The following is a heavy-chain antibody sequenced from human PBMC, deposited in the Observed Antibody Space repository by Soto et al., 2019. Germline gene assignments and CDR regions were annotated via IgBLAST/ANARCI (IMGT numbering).Heavy chain of an antibody. D-gene: IGHD3-10*01. CDR1: GFTFSNAW. Sequence: EVQLVESGGGLVQPGGSLRLSCAASGFTFSNAWMNWVRQAPGKGLEWIGRIKKRADGGTADHATPVKGRFTISRDNAKNTLYLQMNSLRAEDTALYYCARDLTEGHPSGNYWGQGTLVTVSS. J-gene: IGHJ4*02. CDR2: IKKRADGGTA. V-gene: IGHV3-15*05. CDR3: ARDLTEGHPSGNY.